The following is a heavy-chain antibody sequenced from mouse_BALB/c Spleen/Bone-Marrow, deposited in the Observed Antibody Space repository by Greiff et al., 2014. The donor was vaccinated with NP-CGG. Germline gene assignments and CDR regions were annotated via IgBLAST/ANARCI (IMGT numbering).Heavy chain of an antibody. CDR1: GYTFTSYW. J-gene: IGHJ1*01. CDR2: IYPGDGDT. CDR3: ARYYYGSSYEYFDV. Sequence: VQLQQSGAELARPGASVKLSCKASGYTFTSYWMQWVKQRPGQGLEWIGAIYPGDGDTRYTQKFKGKATLTADKSSSTAYMQLSSLASEDSAVYYCARYYYGSSYEYFDVWAQGPRSPSPQ. D-gene: IGHD1-1*01. V-gene: IGHV1-87*01.